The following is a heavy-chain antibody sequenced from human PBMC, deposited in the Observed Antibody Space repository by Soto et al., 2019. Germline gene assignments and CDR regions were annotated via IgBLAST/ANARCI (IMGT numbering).Heavy chain of an antibody. CDR1: GFTFSNAW. Sequence: GGSLRLSCAASGFTFSNAWMNWVRQAPGKGLEWVGRIKSKTDGGTTDYAAPVKGRFTISRDDSKNTLYLQMNSLKTEDTAVYYFSTLGDILMFGYYGMDVWGQGTTVNVSS. D-gene: IGHD3-9*01. CDR2: IKSKTDGGTT. J-gene: IGHJ6*02. V-gene: IGHV3-15*07. CDR3: STLGDILMFGYYGMDV.